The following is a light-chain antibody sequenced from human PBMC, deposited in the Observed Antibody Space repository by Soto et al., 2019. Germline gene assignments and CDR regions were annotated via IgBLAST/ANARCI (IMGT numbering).Light chain of an antibody. Sequence: QSVLTQPPSASGTPGQRVTISCSGGSSNIGSYYVYWYQHLPGTAPKLLIYRNNQRPSGVPDRFSGSKSGTSASLAISGLRSEDDTDYYCATWDASLNGPLFGGGTKLTVL. CDR2: RNN. V-gene: IGLV1-47*01. J-gene: IGLJ2*01. CDR3: ATWDASLNGPL. CDR1: SSNIGSYY.